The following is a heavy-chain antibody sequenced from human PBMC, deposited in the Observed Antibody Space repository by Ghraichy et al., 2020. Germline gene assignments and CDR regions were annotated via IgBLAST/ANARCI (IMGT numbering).Heavy chain of an antibody. D-gene: IGHD3-3*01. CDR2: INHSGST. V-gene: IGHV4-34*01. CDR3: ARGLNITIFGVVITDAFDI. J-gene: IGHJ3*02. Sequence: SETLSLTCAVYGGSFSGYYWSWIRQPPGKGLEWIGEINHSGSTNYNPSLKSRVTISVDTSKNQFSLKLSSVTAADTAVYYCARGLNITIFGVVITDAFDIWGQGTMVTVSS. CDR1: GGSFSGYY.